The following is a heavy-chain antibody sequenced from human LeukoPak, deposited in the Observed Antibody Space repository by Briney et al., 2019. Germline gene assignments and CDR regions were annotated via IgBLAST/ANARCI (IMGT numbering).Heavy chain of an antibody. V-gene: IGHV4-59*01. CDR3: ARGHYYDSXXYPXFXY. J-gene: IGHJ4*02. Sequence: SETLSLTCTVSGGSISSYYWSWIRQPPGKGLEWIGYIYYSGSTNYNPSLKSRVTISVDTSKNQFSLKLSSVTAADTAVYYCARGHYYDSXXYPXFXYWGQXTLVTV. CDR1: GGSISSYY. D-gene: IGHD3-22*01. CDR2: IYYSGST.